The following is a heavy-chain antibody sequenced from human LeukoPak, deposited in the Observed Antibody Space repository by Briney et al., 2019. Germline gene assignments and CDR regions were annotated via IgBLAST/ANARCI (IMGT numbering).Heavy chain of an antibody. CDR2: ISSSGSTI. CDR1: GFTFSSYE. CDR3: ARIINSPYDSSGYYLDYYYYYYMDV. D-gene: IGHD3-22*01. V-gene: IGHV3-48*03. Sequence: PGGSLRLSCAASGFTFSSYEMDWVRQAPGKGLEWVSYISSSGSTIYYADSVKGRFTISRDNAKNSLYLQMNSLRVEDTAVYYCARIINSPYDSSGYYLDYYYYYYMDVWGKGTTVTVSS. J-gene: IGHJ6*03.